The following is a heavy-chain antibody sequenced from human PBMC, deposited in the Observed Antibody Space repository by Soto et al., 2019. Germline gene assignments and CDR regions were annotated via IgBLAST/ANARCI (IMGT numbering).Heavy chain of an antibody. CDR1: GGSFSGYY. J-gene: IGHJ6*03. V-gene: IGHV4-34*01. D-gene: IGHD3-3*01. CDR2: INHSGST. CDR3: ASTSVKNYFYYYMDV. Sequence: QVQLQQWGAGLLKPSETLSLTCAVYGGSFSGYYWSWIRQPPGKGLEWIGEINHSGSTNYNPSLKSRVTITVDPAKNQFSPKLGPVTAADTGGDYCASTSVKNYFYYYMDVWGKGATGPGSS.